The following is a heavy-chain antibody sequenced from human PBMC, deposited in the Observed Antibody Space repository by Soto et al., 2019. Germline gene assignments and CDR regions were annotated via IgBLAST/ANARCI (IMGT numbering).Heavy chain of an antibody. D-gene: IGHD4-17*01. J-gene: IGHJ6*02. CDR1: SGSISSYY. CDR3: ARAHYGDYGYGMDV. Sequence: SETLSLTCTVSSGSISSYYWSWIRQPPGKGLEWIGYIYYSGSTNYNPSLKSRVTISVDTSKNQFSLKLSSVTAADTAVYYCARAHYGDYGYGMDVWGQGTTVTVSS. V-gene: IGHV4-59*01. CDR2: IYYSGST.